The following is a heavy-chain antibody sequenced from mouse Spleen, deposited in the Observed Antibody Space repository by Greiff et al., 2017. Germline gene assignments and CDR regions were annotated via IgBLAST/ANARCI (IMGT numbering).Heavy chain of an antibody. V-gene: IGHV1-82*01. CDR1: GYAFSSSW. J-gene: IGHJ1*01. CDR3: ARGESFDV. CDR2: IYPGDGDT. Sequence: VQLQQSGPELVKPGASVKISCKASGYAFSSSWMNWVKQRPGKGLEWIGRIYPGDGDTNYNGKFKGKATLTADKSSSTAYMQLSSLTSEDSAVYFCARGESFDVWGAGTTVTVSS.